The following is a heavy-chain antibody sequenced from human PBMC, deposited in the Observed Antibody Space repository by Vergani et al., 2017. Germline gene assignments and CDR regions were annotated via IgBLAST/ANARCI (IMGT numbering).Heavy chain of an antibody. V-gene: IGHV3-23*01. CDR2: ISGSGGST. J-gene: IGHJ4*02. D-gene: IGHD2-15*01. Sequence: EVQRLESGGGLVQPGGSLRLSCAASGFTFSSYAMSWVRQAPGKGLEWVSAISGSGGSTYYADSVKGRFTISRDNSKNTLYLQMNSLRAEDTAVYYCARDPCSGGSCYDYWGQGTLVTVSS. CDR3: ARDPCSGGSCYDY. CDR1: GFTFSSYA.